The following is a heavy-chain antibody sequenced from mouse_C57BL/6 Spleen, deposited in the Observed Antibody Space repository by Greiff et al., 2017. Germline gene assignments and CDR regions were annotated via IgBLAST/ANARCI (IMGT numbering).Heavy chain of an antibody. J-gene: IGHJ3*01. D-gene: IGHD3-3*01. CDR1: GYAFSSYW. CDR2: IYPGDGDT. CDR3: ASAGRLAWFAY. Sequence: VQLQQSGPELVKPGASVKISCKASGYAFSSYWMNWVKQRPGKGLEWIGRIYPGDGDTNYNGKFKGKATLTADNSSSTAYMQLSSLTSEDSAVYFWASAGRLAWFAYWGQGTLVTVSA. V-gene: IGHV1-82*01.